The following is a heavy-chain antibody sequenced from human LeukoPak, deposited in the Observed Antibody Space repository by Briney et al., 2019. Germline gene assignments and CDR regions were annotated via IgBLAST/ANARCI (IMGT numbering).Heavy chain of an antibody. CDR1: VGSFSGYY. CDR2: ISHSRSS. Sequence: PSETLSLTCAVYVGSFSGYYWSWIRQPPGKGLEWIGEISHSRSSNYNPSLKSRVTISVDPSKSQFSLKLTSVTAADTALYYCARVNYFDSGGYYWWFDPWGQGTLVTVSS. J-gene: IGHJ5*02. V-gene: IGHV4-34*01. CDR3: ARVNYFDSGGYYWWFDP. D-gene: IGHD3-22*01.